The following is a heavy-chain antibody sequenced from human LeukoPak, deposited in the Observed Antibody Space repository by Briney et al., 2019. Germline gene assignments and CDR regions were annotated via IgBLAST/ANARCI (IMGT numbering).Heavy chain of an antibody. CDR3: ARQPITMIVVVITLFDY. V-gene: IGHV4-39*01. J-gene: IGHJ4*02. CDR2: IYYSGST. CDR1: GGSISSSSYY. Sequence: SETLSLTCTVSGGSISSSSYYCGWIRQPPGKGLEWIGSIYYSGSTYYNPSLKSRVTISVDTSKNQFSLKLSSVTAADTAVYYCARQPITMIVVVITLFDYWGQGTLVTVSS. D-gene: IGHD3-22*01.